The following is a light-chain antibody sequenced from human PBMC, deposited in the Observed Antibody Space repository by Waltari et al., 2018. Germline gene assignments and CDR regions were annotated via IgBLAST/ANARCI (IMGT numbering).Light chain of an antibody. CDR2: EDD. J-gene: IGLJ2*01. V-gene: IGLV6-57*04. Sequence: FMLTQPHSVSESPGKTVTIPCTRNSGSIASFYVQWFQQRPGSAPTTVIYEDDQRPSGVRDRFSGSVDISSNSASLTISGLETEDEADYYCQSYDSTNVVFGGGTKLTVL. CDR3: QSYDSTNVV. CDR1: SGSIASFY.